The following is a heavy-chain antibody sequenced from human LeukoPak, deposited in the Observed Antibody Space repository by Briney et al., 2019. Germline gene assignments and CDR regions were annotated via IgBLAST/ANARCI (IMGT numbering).Heavy chain of an antibody. CDR3: SSSLWFGELLKAFDL. CDR2: IRSKANSYAT. J-gene: IGHJ2*01. CDR1: GFTFSGSA. D-gene: IGHD3-10*01. V-gene: IGHV3-73*01. Sequence: GGSLRLSCAASGFTFSGSAMHWVRQASGKGLEWVGRIRSKANSYATAYAASVKGRFTVSRDDSKNTAYLQMNSLKTEDTAAYYCSSSLWFGELLKAFDLWGRGTLVTVSS.